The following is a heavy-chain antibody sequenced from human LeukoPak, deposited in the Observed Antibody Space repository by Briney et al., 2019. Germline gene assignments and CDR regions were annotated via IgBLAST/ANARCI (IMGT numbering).Heavy chain of an antibody. V-gene: IGHV4-34*01. CDR3: ARHNRPGYGGNPIRAFDI. Sequence: KPSETLSLTCAVYGGSFSGYYWSWIRQPPGKGLEWIGEINHSGSTNYNPSLKSRVTISVDTSKNQFSLKLSSVTAADTAVYYCARHNRPGYGGNPIRAFDIWGQGTMVTVSS. J-gene: IGHJ3*02. CDR1: GGSFSGYY. CDR2: INHSGST. D-gene: IGHD4-23*01.